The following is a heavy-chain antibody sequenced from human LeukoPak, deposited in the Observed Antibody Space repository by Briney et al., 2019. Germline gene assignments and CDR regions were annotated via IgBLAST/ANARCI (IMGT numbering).Heavy chain of an antibody. CDR3: ARGAAYYYDSSGYHSGY. D-gene: IGHD3-22*01. CDR1: GGSISTSSYY. V-gene: IGHV4-39*07. CDR2: IYYSGST. Sequence: PSETLSLTCTVSGGSISTSSYYWGWIRQPPGKGLEWIGSIYYSGSTYYNPSLKSRVTISVDTSKNQFSLKLSSVTAADTAMYYCARGAAYYYDSSGYHSGYWGQGTLVTVSS. J-gene: IGHJ4*02.